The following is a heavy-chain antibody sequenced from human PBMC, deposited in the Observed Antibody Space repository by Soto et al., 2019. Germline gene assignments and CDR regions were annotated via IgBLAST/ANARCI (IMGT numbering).Heavy chain of an antibody. CDR2: IYYSGST. CDR3: ARDDYYYGMDV. J-gene: IGHJ6*02. Sequence: SETLSLTCTFSCGSVSSGSYYWSWIRQPPGKGLEWIGYIYYSGSTNYNPSLKSRVTISVDTSKNQFSLKLSSVTAADTAVYYCARDDYYYGMDVWGQGTTVTVSS. V-gene: IGHV4-61*01. CDR1: CGSVSSGSYY.